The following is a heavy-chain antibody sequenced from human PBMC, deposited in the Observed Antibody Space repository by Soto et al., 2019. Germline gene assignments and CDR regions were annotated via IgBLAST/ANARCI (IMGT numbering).Heavy chain of an antibody. D-gene: IGHD3-22*01. CDR2: ISYDGSNK. CDR1: GFTFSSYA. Sequence: GGSLRLSCAASGFTFSSYAMHWVRQAPGKGLEWVAVISYDGSNKYYADSVKGRFTISRDISKNTLYLQVNSLRAEDTAVYYCASLSSGYYYAWPFDYWGQGTLVTVSS. J-gene: IGHJ4*02. V-gene: IGHV3-30-3*01. CDR3: ASLSSGYYYAWPFDY.